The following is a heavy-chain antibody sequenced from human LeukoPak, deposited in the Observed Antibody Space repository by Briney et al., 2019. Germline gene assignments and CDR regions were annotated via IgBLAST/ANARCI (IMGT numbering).Heavy chain of an antibody. CDR2: ISSSSYI. D-gene: IGHD2-2*01. Sequence: GGSLRLSCAASGFTFSDYYMSWIRQAPGKGLEWVSSISSSSYIYYADSVKGRFTISRDNAKNSLYLQMNSLRAEDTAVYYCARGSSTSCPDYWGQGTLVTVSS. CDR1: GFTFSDYY. V-gene: IGHV3-69-1*01. J-gene: IGHJ4*02. CDR3: ARGSSTSCPDY.